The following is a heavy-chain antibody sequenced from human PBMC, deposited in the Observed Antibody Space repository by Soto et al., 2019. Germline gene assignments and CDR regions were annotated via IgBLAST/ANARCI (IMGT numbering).Heavy chain of an antibody. J-gene: IGHJ4*02. CDR3: ARDLILKSGYDNIFDC. D-gene: IGHD5-12*01. CDR2: ISSSSSYT. CDR1: GFTFSDYY. Sequence: GGSLRLSCAASGFTFSDYYMSWIRQAPGKGLEWVSYISSSSSYTNYADSVKGRFTISRDNAKNSLYLQMNSLRAEDTAVYYCARDLILKSGYDNIFDCWGQGTLVTVSS. V-gene: IGHV3-11*05.